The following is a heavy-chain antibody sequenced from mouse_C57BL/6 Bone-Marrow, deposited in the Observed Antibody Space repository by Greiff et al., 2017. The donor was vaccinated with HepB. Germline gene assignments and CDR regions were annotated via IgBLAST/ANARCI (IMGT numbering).Heavy chain of an antibody. CDR3: TRWNWDVGYFDV. CDR1: GYTFTDYE. D-gene: IGHD4-1*01. CDR2: IDPETGGT. V-gene: IGHV1-15*01. Sequence: VQLQQSGAELVRPGASVTLSCKASGYTFTDYEMPWVKQTPVHGLEWIGAIDPETGGTAYNQKFKGKAILTADKSSSTAYMELRSLTSEDSAVYYCTRWNWDVGYFDVWGTGTTGTVSS. J-gene: IGHJ1*03.